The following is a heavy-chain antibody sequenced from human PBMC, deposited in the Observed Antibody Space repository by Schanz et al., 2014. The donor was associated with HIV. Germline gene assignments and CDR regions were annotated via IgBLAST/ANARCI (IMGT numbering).Heavy chain of an antibody. V-gene: IGHV1-69*01. J-gene: IGHJ4*02. Sequence: QVPLVQSGAEVKKPGSSVRVSCTASGGTFSSYAISWVRQAPGQGLEWMGGIIPIFGTPNYAQKFQGRVTITADESTSAAYLELSSLRSEDTAVYYCARSRYGDHPYYFDLWGQGTPVAVS. CDR2: IIPIFGTP. CDR1: GGTFSSYA. D-gene: IGHD2-21*02. CDR3: ARSRYGDHPYYFDL.